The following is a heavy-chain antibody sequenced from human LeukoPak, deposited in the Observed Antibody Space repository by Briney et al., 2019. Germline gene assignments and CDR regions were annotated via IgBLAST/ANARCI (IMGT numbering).Heavy chain of an antibody. CDR3: ARDPGYGLGVDYGDY. CDR2: IHRGGNT. V-gene: IGHV3-66*01. J-gene: IGHJ4*02. D-gene: IGHD3-10*01. CDR1: GFTVSGNY. Sequence: PGGSLRFSCAASGFTVSGNYMSWVRQAPGKGLEWLSVIHRGGNTYYADSVKGRFTISRDSSKNTVFLQMDSLRAEDTAVYYCARDPGYGLGVDYGDYWGQGTLVTVSS.